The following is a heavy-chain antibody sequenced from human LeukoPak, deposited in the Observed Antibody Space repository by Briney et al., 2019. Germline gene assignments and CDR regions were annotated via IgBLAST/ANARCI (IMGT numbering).Heavy chain of an antibody. CDR1: GYTFTGYY. Sequence: ASVKVSCKASGYTFTGYYMHWARQAPGQGLEWMGWINPNSGGTNYAQKFQGRVTMTRDTSISTAYMELSRLRSDDTAVYYCARGYCSGGSCYGGVWFDPWGQGTLVTVSS. CDR2: INPNSGGT. D-gene: IGHD2-15*01. J-gene: IGHJ5*02. V-gene: IGHV1-2*02. CDR3: ARGYCSGGSCYGGVWFDP.